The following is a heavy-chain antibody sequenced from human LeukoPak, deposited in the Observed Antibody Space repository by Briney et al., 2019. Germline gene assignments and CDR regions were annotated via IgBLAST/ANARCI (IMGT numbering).Heavy chain of an antibody. CDR2: IRSKADRGTT. Sequence: GGSLRLSCEASGFSFRDAWMTWVRQAPGKGLEWVGRIRSKADRGTTEYATPVEGRCTISRDDSKTTLYLQMSNLKTEDTAVYYCAKRNYGVVSIQQWGQGTLVTVSS. CDR3: AKRNYGVVSIQQ. D-gene: IGHD3-3*01. CDR1: GFSFRDAW. V-gene: IGHV3-15*01. J-gene: IGHJ1*01.